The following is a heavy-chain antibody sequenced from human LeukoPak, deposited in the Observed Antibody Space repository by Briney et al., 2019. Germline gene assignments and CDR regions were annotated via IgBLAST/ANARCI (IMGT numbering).Heavy chain of an antibody. J-gene: IGHJ4*02. Sequence: GGSLRLSCAASGFTFSNYWMSWVRQAPGKGLEWVANIKQDGSEKYYVDSVKGRFTISRDNAKNSLYLQMNSLRAEDTAVYYCARERRGYSYGYLDYWGQGTLVTVSS. CDR3: ARERRGYSYGYLDY. D-gene: IGHD5-18*01. V-gene: IGHV3-7*01. CDR2: IKQDGSEK. CDR1: GFTFSNYW.